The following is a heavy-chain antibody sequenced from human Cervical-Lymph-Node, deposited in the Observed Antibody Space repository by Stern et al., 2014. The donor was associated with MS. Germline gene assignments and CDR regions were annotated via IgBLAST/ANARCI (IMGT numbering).Heavy chain of an antibody. CDR3: ARQYCSGGKCFDAFDI. CDR2: IYYSGST. CDR1: GGSVSSGSYY. J-gene: IGHJ3*02. D-gene: IGHD2-15*01. V-gene: IGHV4-61*01. Sequence: QVQLQESGPGLVKPSETLSLTCIVSGGSVSSGSYYWSWIRQPPGKGLEWIGYIYYSGSTNYNPSLNSRVTMSVDTSKIQFSLMLSSVTAADTAVYYCARQYCSGGKCFDAFDIWGQGTKVTVSS.